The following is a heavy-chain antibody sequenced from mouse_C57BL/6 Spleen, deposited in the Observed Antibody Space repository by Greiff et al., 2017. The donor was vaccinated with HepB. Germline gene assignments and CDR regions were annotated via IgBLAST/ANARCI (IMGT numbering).Heavy chain of an antibody. Sequence: EVHLVESGGGLVKPGGSLKLSCAASGFTFSSYTMSWVRQTPEKRLEWVATISGGGGNTYYPDSVKGRFTISRDNAKNTLYLQMSSLRSEDTALYYCARRGYLYFDYWGQGTTLTVSS. CDR2: ISGGGGNT. J-gene: IGHJ2*01. CDR3: ARRGYLYFDY. CDR1: GFTFSSYT. V-gene: IGHV5-9*01. D-gene: IGHD2-2*01.